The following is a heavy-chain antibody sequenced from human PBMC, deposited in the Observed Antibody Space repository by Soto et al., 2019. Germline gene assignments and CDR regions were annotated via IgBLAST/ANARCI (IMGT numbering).Heavy chain of an antibody. Sequence: PSETLSLTCAVYGGSFSGYYWSWIRQPPGKGLEWIGEINHSGSTNYNPSLKSRVTISVDTSKNQFSLKLSSVTAADAAVYYCASRGRYCSGGSCPNEDVWGQGTTVTVSS. CDR3: ASRGRYCSGGSCPNEDV. V-gene: IGHV4-34*01. D-gene: IGHD2-15*01. CDR1: GGSFSGYY. J-gene: IGHJ6*02. CDR2: INHSGST.